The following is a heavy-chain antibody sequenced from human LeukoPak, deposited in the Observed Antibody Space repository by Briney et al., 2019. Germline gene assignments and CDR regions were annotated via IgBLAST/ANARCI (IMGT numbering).Heavy chain of an antibody. V-gene: IGHV1-8*01. CDR2: MNPNSGNT. CDR3: ASRRIAAAGTGFDY. J-gene: IGHJ4*02. Sequence: ASVKVSCKASGYTFTSYDINWVRQATGQGLEWMGWMNPNSGNTGYAQKFQGRVTMTRNTSISTAYMELSSLRSEDTAVYYCASRRIAAAGTGFDYWGQGTLVTVSS. CDR1: GYTFTSYD. D-gene: IGHD6-13*01.